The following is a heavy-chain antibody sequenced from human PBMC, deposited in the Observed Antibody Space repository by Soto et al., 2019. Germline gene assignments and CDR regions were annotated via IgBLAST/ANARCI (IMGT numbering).Heavy chain of an antibody. CDR2: IYYSGST. Sequence: SETLSLTCTVSGGSVSSGDYYWSWIRQPPGKGLEWIGYIYYSGSTNYNPSLKSRVSISLDTSKNQFSLRLTSVTAADTAVYYCAIILVDTYMINLFDPWGHGTLVIFSS. CDR3: AIILVDTYMINLFDP. D-gene: IGHD3-16*01. J-gene: IGHJ5*02. CDR1: GGSVSSGDYY. V-gene: IGHV4-61*08.